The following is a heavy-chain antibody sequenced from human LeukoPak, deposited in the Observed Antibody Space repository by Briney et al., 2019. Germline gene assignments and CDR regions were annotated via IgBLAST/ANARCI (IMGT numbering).Heavy chain of an antibody. CDR3: ARGRIAVAGDFDY. V-gene: IGHV4-34*01. CDR1: GGSFSGYY. J-gene: IGHJ4*02. CDR2: INHSGST. Sequence: PSETLSLTCAVYGGSFSGYYLSWIRQPPGKGLEWIGEINHSGSTNYNPSLKSRVTISVDTSKNQFSLKLSSVTAADTAVYYCARGRIAVAGDFDYWGQGTLVTVSS. D-gene: IGHD6-19*01.